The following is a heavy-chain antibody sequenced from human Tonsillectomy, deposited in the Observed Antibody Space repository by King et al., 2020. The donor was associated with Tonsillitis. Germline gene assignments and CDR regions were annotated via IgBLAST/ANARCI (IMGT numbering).Heavy chain of an antibody. J-gene: IGHJ2*01. CDR2: INHAGST. CDR3: ARVGSYTEGYFDL. CDR1: GESFSAYY. D-gene: IGHD5-18*01. V-gene: IGHV4-34*01. Sequence: VQLQQWGAGLLKPSETLSLTCAVSGESFSAYYWTWIRQPPGKGLEWIGEINHAGSTSYNPSLKSRVTISVDTSKKQFSLKLNSVTAADTAVYYCARVGSYTEGYFDLWGRGTLVTVSS.